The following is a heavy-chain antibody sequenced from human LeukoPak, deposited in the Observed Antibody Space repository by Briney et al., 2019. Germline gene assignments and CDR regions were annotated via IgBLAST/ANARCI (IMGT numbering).Heavy chain of an antibody. Sequence: GGSLRLSCGASGFVFDDYDMHWVRQAPGKGLEWVAFIRSDGYHTYYTDSVKGRFIITRDNSKNTLYLQMNSLRAEDTAVYYCATSPYYYDSSGSGQDYFDYWGQGTLVTVSS. V-gene: IGHV3-30*02. CDR1: GFVFDDYD. CDR2: IRSDGYHT. J-gene: IGHJ4*02. CDR3: ATSPYYYDSSGSGQDYFDY. D-gene: IGHD3-22*01.